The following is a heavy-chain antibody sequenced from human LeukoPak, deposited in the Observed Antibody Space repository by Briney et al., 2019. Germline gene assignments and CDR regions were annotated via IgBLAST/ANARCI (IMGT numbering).Heavy chain of an antibody. J-gene: IGHJ6*03. Sequence: GGSLRLSCAASGFTFSSYWMSWVRQAPGEGLEGVANIKQDGSEKYYVDSVKGRFTISRDNAKNSLYLQMNSLRAEDTAVYYCARDQSVNYYGSGSYYYYVDVWGKGTTVTVSS. D-gene: IGHD3-10*01. V-gene: IGHV3-7*01. CDR2: IKQDGSEK. CDR1: GFTFSSYW. CDR3: ARDQSVNYYGSGSYYYYVDV.